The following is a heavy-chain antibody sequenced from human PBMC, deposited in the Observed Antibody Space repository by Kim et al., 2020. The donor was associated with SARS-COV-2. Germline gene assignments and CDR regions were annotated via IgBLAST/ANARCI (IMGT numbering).Heavy chain of an antibody. D-gene: IGHD3-9*01. V-gene: IGHV3-21*01. CDR2: ISYNSDYI. CDR1: GFTFNNYT. Sequence: GGSLRLSCAVSGFTFNNYTMSWVRQAPGKGLEWVSSISYNSDYIYYADSVQGRFTISRDNAKNSLYLQMNSLRAEDTAVYYCARDHGDYDILTGYYPLGGMDVWGQGTTVTVSS. CDR3: ARDHGDYDILTGYYPLGGMDV. J-gene: IGHJ6*02.